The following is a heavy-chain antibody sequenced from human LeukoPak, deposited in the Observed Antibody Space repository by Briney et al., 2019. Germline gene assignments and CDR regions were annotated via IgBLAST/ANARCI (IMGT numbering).Heavy chain of an antibody. CDR3: ASLSYYDLSGYFY. D-gene: IGHD3-22*01. CDR1: GYTFTDYY. CDR2: INPNSGGT. Sequence: ASVKVSCKASGYTFTDYYMHWVRQAPGQGLEWMGWINPNSGGTQYSQKFQGRVTLTRDTSITTGYMELSGLTSDDTAVYYCASLSYYDLSGYFYWGQGTLVTVSS. V-gene: IGHV1-2*02. J-gene: IGHJ4*02.